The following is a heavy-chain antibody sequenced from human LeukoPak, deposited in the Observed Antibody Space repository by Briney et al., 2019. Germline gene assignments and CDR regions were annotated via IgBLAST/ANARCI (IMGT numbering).Heavy chain of an antibody. CDR2: MSISGNT. V-gene: IGHV4-4*07. J-gene: IGHJ4*02. Sequence: KPSETLSLTCTISGGSISSHYYSWIRQPAGKGLEWIGRMSISGNTNYNPSLKSRVIISVDKSKNQFSLKLSSVTAADTAMYYCARQSSGSYVYFDFWGQGTLVTVSS. CDR3: ARQSSGSYVYFDF. CDR1: GGSISSHY. D-gene: IGHD3-22*01.